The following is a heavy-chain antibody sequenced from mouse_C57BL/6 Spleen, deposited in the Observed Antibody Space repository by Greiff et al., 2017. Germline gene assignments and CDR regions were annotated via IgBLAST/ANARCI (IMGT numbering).Heavy chain of an antibody. D-gene: IGHD2-3*01. V-gene: IGHV1-15*01. Sequence: VQLQQPGAELVRPGASVTLSCKASGYTFTDYEIHWVKQTPVHGLEWIGAIYPETGGTAYNQKFKGKAILTADTSSSTAYMALRNLTSEDSAVYYCTRWGGYYYFDYWGQGTTLTVSS. CDR1: GYTFTDYE. CDR2: IYPETGGT. CDR3: TRWGGYYYFDY. J-gene: IGHJ2*01.